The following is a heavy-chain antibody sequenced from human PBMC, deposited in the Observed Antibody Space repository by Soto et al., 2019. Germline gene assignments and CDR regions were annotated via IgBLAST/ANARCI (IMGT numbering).Heavy chain of an antibody. J-gene: IGHJ4*02. CDR3: VGGHILTGYYNFDY. V-gene: IGHV3-9*01. CDR2: ISWNSGSI. CDR1: GFTFDDYA. Sequence: GGSLRLSCAASGFTFDDYAMHWVRQAPGKGLEWVSGISWNSGSIGYADSVKGRFTISRDNAKNSLYLQMNSLRAEDTALYYRVGGHILTGYYNFDYWRQGTLVPVSS. D-gene: IGHD3-9*01.